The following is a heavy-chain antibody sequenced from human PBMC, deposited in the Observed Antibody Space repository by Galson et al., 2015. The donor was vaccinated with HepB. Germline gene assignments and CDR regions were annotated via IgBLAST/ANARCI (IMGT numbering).Heavy chain of an antibody. CDR3: ARHHNLLYSSSWYSS. Sequence: QSGAEVKKPGESLRISCKGSGYSFTSYWISWVRQMPGKGLEWMGRIDPSDSYTNYSPSFQGHVTISADKSISTAYLQWSSLKASDTAMYYCARHHNLLYSSSWYSSWGQGTLVTVSS. CDR2: IDPSDSYT. V-gene: IGHV5-10-1*01. J-gene: IGHJ5*02. CDR1: GYSFTSYW. D-gene: IGHD6-13*01.